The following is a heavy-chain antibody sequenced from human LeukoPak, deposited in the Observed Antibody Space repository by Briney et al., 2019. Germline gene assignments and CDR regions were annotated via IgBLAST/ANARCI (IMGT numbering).Heavy chain of an antibody. CDR2: IYPGDSDT. CDR3: ARSRSSWSPIDY. Sequence: GESLKISFKGSGYLFTSYWIGWVRPMPGKGLEWMGIIYPGDSDTRYSPSLQGQVIISVDKSISTAYVQWSGLKASDTAMYFCARSRSSWSPIDYWGQGTLVTVSS. CDR1: GYLFTSYW. V-gene: IGHV5-51*01. D-gene: IGHD6-13*01. J-gene: IGHJ4*02.